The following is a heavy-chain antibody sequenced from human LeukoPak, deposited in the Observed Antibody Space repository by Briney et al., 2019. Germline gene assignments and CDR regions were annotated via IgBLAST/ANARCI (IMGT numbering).Heavy chain of an antibody. Sequence: GGSLRLSCAASGFTFDDYAMHWVRQAPGKGLEWVAGITWNSDNLDYAESVRGRFTISRDNAKNSLYLQMNSLRAEDTALYHCARQRGVVPAAMRYYYYMDVWGKGTTVTVSS. CDR2: ITWNSDNL. J-gene: IGHJ6*03. D-gene: IGHD2-2*01. CDR1: GFTFDDYA. CDR3: ARQRGVVPAAMRYYYYMDV. V-gene: IGHV3-9*01.